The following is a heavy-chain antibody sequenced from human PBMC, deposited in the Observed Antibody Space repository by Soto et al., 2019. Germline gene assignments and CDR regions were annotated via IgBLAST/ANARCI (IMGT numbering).Heavy chain of an antibody. Sequence: GASVKVSCKASGYTFTSYGISWVRQAPGQGLEWMGWISAYNGNTNYAQKLQGRVTMTTDTSTSTAYMELRSLRSDDTAVYYCARARVLYCGGDCYSGGDYWGQGTLVTVS. V-gene: IGHV1-18*01. CDR2: ISAYNGNT. CDR1: GYTFTSYG. CDR3: ARARVLYCGGDCYSGGDY. J-gene: IGHJ4*02. D-gene: IGHD2-21*02.